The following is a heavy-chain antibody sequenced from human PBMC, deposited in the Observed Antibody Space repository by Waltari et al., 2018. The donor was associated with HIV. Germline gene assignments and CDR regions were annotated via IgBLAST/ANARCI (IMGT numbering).Heavy chain of an antibody. J-gene: IGHJ4*02. CDR3: ARGLGGSGSSYDYYFDY. D-gene: IGHD3-10*01. V-gene: IGHV1-8*01. CDR2: VNPNRGNT. Sequence: QVQLVQSGAEVKKPGVSVKVSCKASGYTFTNYDINWVRQATGQGLEWMGWVNPNRGNTDYAQKFQGRVTMTRNTSIRTVYMELSSLRSEDTAVYYCARGLGGSGSSYDYYFDYWGQGTLLTVSS. CDR1: GYTFTNYD.